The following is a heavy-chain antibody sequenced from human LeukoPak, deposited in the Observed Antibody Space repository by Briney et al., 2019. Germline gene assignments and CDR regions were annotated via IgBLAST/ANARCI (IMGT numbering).Heavy chain of an antibody. J-gene: IGHJ1*01. CDR2: ISRNGGST. CDR1: GFTFSSYA. V-gene: IGHV3-64*01. Sequence: PGGSLRLSCAASGFTFSSYAMHWVRQAPGKGLEYVSAISRNGGSTYYANSVRGRFTISRDNSKNTLYLQMGSLRAEDMAVYYCARDSIYCSSTSCYRYFQHWGQGTLVTVSS. D-gene: IGHD2-2*01. CDR3: ARDSIYCSSTSCYRYFQH.